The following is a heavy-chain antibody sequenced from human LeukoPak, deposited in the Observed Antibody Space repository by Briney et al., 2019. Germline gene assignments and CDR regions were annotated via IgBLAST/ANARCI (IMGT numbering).Heavy chain of an antibody. CDR3: AKDLVRLAASGYYGVDTNY. J-gene: IGHJ4*02. CDR2: ISGSGGST. Sequence: GGSLRLSCAASGLTFSIYAMSWVRQAPGKGLEWVSAISGSGGSTYYADSVKGRFTISRDNSKNTLYLQMNGLRAEDTAVYYCAKDLVRLAASGYYGVDTNYWGQGTLVTVSS. D-gene: IGHD3-3*01. V-gene: IGHV3-23*01. CDR1: GLTFSIYA.